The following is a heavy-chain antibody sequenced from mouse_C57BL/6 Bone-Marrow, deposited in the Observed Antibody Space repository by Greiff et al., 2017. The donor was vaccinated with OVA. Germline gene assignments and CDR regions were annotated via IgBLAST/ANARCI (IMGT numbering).Heavy chain of an antibody. CDR3: TRGRRSNYVDYYAMDY. CDR2: ISSGGDYI. Sequence: EVQRVESGEGLVKPGGSLKLSCAASGFTFSSYAMSWVRQTPEQRLEWVAYISSGGDYIYYADTVKGRFTISRDNARNTLYLQMSSLKSEDTAMYYCTRGRRSNYVDYYAMDYWGQGTSVTVSS. J-gene: IGHJ4*01. CDR1: GFTFSSYA. D-gene: IGHD2-5*01. V-gene: IGHV5-9-1*02.